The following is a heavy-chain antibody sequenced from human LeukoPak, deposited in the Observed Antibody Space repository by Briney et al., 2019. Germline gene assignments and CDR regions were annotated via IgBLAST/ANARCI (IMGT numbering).Heavy chain of an antibody. J-gene: IGHJ4*02. CDR3: ARDYSRGDPDY. CDR2: IIPIFGTA. D-gene: IGHD6-19*01. CDR1: GGTFSSYA. Sequence: SVTVSCTASGGTFSSYAISWVRQAPGQGLEWMGGIIPIFGTANYAQKFQGRVTITADESTSTAYMELRSLRSDDTAMYYCARDYSRGDPDYWGQGTLVTVSS. V-gene: IGHV1-69*13.